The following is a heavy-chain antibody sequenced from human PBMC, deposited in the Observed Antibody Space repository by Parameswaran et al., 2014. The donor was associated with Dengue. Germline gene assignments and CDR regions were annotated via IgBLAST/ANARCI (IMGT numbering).Heavy chain of an antibody. J-gene: IGHJ5*02. V-gene: IGHV4-39*01. CDR3: ASWRYSYGWSTFDP. Sequence: WIRQPPGKGLEWIGSIYYSGSTYYNPSLKSRVTISVDTSKNQFSLKLSSVTAADTAVYYCASWRYSYGWSTFDPWGQGTLVTVSS. D-gene: IGHD5-18*01. CDR2: IYYSGST.